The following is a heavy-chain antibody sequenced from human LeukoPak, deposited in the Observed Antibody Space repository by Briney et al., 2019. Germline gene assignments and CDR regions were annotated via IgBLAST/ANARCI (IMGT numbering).Heavy chain of an antibody. CDR1: GGSISSSNYY. CDR3: ARRAYYYGSGSYYYFDY. V-gene: IGHV4-39*07. Sequence: PSETLSLTCTVSGGSISSSNYYWGWIRQPPGKGLEWIGSIYYSGSTYYNPSLKSRVTISVDTSKNQFSLKLSSVTAADTAVYYCARRAYYYGSGSYYYFDYWGQGTLVTVSS. D-gene: IGHD3-10*01. CDR2: IYYSGST. J-gene: IGHJ4*02.